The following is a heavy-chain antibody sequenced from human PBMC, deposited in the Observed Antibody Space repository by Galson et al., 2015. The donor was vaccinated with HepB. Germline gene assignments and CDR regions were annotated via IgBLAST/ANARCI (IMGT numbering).Heavy chain of an antibody. Sequence: SLRLSCAASGFTFSSYWMHWVRQAPGKGLVWVSRTNSDGSSTSYADSVKGRFTISRDNAKNTLYLQMNSLRAEDTAVYYCARTVTAMVDYWGQGTLVTVSS. J-gene: IGHJ4*02. D-gene: IGHD5-18*01. CDR3: ARTVTAMVDY. CDR1: GFTFSSYW. V-gene: IGHV3-74*01. CDR2: TNSDGSST.